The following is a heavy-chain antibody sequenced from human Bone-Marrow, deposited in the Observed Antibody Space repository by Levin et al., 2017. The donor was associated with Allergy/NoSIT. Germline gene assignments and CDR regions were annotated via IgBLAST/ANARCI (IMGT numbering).Heavy chain of an antibody. Sequence: SETLSLICNVSGGSINMRSYYWGWIRQPPGTGLEWIGSVSYSGYTNYNPSLKSRVTILLDTSKNQFSLTLISVTAADTALYYCARHYDCCAVDFWGQGTLVTVSS. J-gene: IGHJ4*02. CDR3: ARHYDCCAVDF. D-gene: IGHD2-21*02. CDR1: GGSINMRSYY. V-gene: IGHV4-39*07. CDR2: VSYSGYT.